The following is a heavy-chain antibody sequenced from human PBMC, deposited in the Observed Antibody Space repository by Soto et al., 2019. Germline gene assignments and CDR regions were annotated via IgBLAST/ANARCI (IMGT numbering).Heavy chain of an antibody. CDR1: GGSFRNYY. J-gene: IGHJ5*02. V-gene: IGHV4-34*01. CDR3: TRDERSPRSWFDP. D-gene: IGHD6-25*01. Sequence: PSETLSLTCGVYGGSFRNYYWIWVRQPPGKGLEWIGEVNHSGEATYNPSLQSRITISLDTSNNQFSLKMTSVTAADTAMYFCTRDERSPRSWFDPWGQGTQVTVSS. CDR2: VNHSGEA.